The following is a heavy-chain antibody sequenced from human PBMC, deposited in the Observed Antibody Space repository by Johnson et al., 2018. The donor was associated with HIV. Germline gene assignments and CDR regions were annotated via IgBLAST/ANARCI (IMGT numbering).Heavy chain of an antibody. CDR3: ARDGYSSGWYGNDAFDI. J-gene: IGHJ3*02. CDR2: IYSGGST. V-gene: IGHV3-66*01. CDR1: GFTFSSYA. D-gene: IGHD6-19*01. Sequence: VQLVESGGGLVQPGGSLRLSCAASGFTFSSYAMSWVRQAPGKGLEWVSVIYSGGSTYYADSVKGRFTISRDNSKNTLHLQMNSLRAEDTAVYYCARDGYSSGWYGNDAFDIWGQGTMVTVSS.